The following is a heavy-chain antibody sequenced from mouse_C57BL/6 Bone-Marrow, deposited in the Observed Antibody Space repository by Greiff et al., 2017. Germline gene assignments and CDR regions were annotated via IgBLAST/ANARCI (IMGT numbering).Heavy chain of an antibody. V-gene: IGHV1-80*01. Sequence: VKLVESGAELVKPGASVKISCKASGYAFSSYWMNWVKQRPGKGLEWIGQISPGDGDTNYNGKFKGKATLTADKSSSTAYMQLSSLTSEDSAVYFCAREEYYGSSDWYFDVWGTGTTVTVSS. CDR2: ISPGDGDT. CDR3: AREEYYGSSDWYFDV. D-gene: IGHD1-1*01. J-gene: IGHJ1*03. CDR1: GYAFSSYW.